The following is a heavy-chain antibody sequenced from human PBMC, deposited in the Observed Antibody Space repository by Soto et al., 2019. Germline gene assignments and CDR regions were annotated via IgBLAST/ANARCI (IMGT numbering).Heavy chain of an antibody. V-gene: IGHV3-23*01. Sequence: EVQLLESGGGLVQRGGSLRLSCAASGFTISTFAMTWVRQAPGKGLESVCGMTGSGASIHYADSVKGRFTISKDNSRNVLYLLMDYLRDEDTAVYYCAKDAVYNDGLWLMDSGGQGTLVTVSA. CDR1: GFTISTFA. CDR3: AKDAVYNDGLWLMDS. D-gene: IGHD2-21*01. J-gene: IGHJ4*02. CDR2: MTGSGASI.